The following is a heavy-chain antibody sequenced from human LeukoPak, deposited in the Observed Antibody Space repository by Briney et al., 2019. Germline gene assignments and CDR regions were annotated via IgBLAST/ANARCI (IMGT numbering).Heavy chain of an antibody. CDR3: ARDGPSIATRYYFDY. Sequence: PGGSLRLSCAASGFTFSSYAMHWVRQAPGKGLEWVAVISYDGSNKYYADSVKGRFTISRDNSKNTLYLRMNSLRAEDTAVYYCARDGPSIATRYYFDYWGQGTLVTVSS. V-gene: IGHV3-30-3*01. D-gene: IGHD6-6*01. J-gene: IGHJ4*02. CDR2: ISYDGSNK. CDR1: GFTFSSYA.